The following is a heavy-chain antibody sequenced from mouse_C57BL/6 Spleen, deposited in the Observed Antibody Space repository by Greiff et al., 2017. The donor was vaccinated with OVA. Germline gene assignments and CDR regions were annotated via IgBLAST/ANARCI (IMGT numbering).Heavy chain of an antibody. CDR2: INPYNGGT. J-gene: IGHJ3*01. D-gene: IGHD1-1*01. CDR3: ARAGYYGSKAWFAY. CDR1: GYTFTDYY. Sequence: VQLKESGPVLVKPGASVKMSCKASGYTFTDYYMNWVKQSHGKSLEWIGVINPYNGGTSYNQKFKGKATLTVDKSSSTAYMELNSLTSEDSAVYYCARAGYYGSKAWFAYWGQGTLVTVSA. V-gene: IGHV1-19*01.